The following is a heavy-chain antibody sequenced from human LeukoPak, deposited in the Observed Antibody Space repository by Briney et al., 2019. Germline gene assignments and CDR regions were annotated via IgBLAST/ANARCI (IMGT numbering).Heavy chain of an antibody. CDR3: ASENYALRSYYFDY. V-gene: IGHV4-39*07. Sequence: SETLSLTCTVSGGSISSSSYYWGWIRQPPGKGLEWIGSIYYSGSTYYNPSLKSRVTISVDTSKNQFSLKLSSVTAADTAVYYCASENYALRSYYFDYWGQGTLVSVSS. CDR1: GGSISSSSYY. CDR2: IYYSGST. J-gene: IGHJ4*02. D-gene: IGHD3-16*01.